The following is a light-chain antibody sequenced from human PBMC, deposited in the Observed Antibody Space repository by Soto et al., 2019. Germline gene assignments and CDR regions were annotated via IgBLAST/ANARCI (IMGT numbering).Light chain of an antibody. CDR3: MQPLETPRK. CDR2: LGS. CDR1: QSLLHSNGYNY. V-gene: IGKV2-28*01. J-gene: IGKJ1*01. Sequence: DIVMTQSPLSLPVTPGEPASISCRSSQSLLHSNGYNYLDWYLQKPGQSPQLLIYLGSNRSCGVRDRFSGSGSGTDFTLKISRVEAEDVGVYYCMQPLETPRKFGQGTDVDIK.